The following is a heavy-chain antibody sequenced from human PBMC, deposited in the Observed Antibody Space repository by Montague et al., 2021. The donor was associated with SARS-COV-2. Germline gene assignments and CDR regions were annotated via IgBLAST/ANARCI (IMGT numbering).Heavy chain of an antibody. Sequence: SETLSLTCIVSGGSASSGSYYWSWIRQPPGKGLEWIGYTYYSGSTNYNPSLKSRVTISVDTSKNQFSLKLSSVTAADTAVYYCARDPWRITIFGVVTRYGMDVWGQGTTVTVSS. CDR3: ARDPWRITIFGVVTRYGMDV. D-gene: IGHD3-3*01. J-gene: IGHJ6*02. CDR2: TYYSGST. V-gene: IGHV4-61*01. CDR1: GGSASSGSYY.